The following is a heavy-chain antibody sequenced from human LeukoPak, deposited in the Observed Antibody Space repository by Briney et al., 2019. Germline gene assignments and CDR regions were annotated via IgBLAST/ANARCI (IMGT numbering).Heavy chain of an antibody. J-gene: IGHJ4*02. Sequence: GGSLRLSCTASGFTFSSYSMNWVRQAPGKGLEWVSSISSSSSYIYYADSVKGRFTISRDNAKNSLYLQMNSLRAEDTAVYYCAREPRYSSSWYEFYWGQGTLVTVSS. CDR3: AREPRYSSSWYEFY. CDR2: ISSSSSYI. D-gene: IGHD6-13*01. V-gene: IGHV3-21*01. CDR1: GFTFSSYS.